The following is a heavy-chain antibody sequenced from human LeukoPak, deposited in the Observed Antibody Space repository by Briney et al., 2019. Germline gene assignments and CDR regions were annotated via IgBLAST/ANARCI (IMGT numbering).Heavy chain of an antibody. Sequence: GGSLRLSCAASGFTFSTYWMHWVRQAPGKGLVWVSRISTDGSSATYADSVKGRFTISRDNAKNTLYLQMNSLRAEDTAVYYCARVMYYYASGSLVVYYFDSWGQGTLATVSS. J-gene: IGHJ4*02. CDR2: ISTDGSSA. D-gene: IGHD3-10*01. CDR1: GFTFSTYW. CDR3: ARVMYYYASGSLVVYYFDS. V-gene: IGHV3-74*01.